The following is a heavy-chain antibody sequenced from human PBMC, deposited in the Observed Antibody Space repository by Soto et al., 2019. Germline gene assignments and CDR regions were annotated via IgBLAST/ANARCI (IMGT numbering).Heavy chain of an antibody. CDR3: ARGQRQYYYDSSGYYYSDY. CDR2: MNPNSGNT. V-gene: IGHV1-8*01. Sequence: ASVKVCCEASGYTFTSYDINWVRQATGQGLEWMGWMNPNSGNTGYAQKFQGRVTMTRNTSISTAYMELSSLRSEDTAVYYCARGQRQYYYDSSGYYYSDYWGQGTLVTAPQ. CDR1: GYTFTSYD. D-gene: IGHD3-22*01. J-gene: IGHJ4*02.